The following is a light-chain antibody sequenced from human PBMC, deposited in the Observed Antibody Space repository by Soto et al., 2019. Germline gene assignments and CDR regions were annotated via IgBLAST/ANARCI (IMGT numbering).Light chain of an antibody. CDR1: SSDVGYYNY. Sequence: QSALTQPASVSGSPGQSITISCTGTSSDVGYYNYVSWYQQHPGKAPKLMIYDVRNRPSGVSNRFSGSKSGNTASLTISGLQAEDEAYYYCSSYTSSSTYAFGTGTKLTVL. V-gene: IGLV2-14*03. J-gene: IGLJ1*01. CDR3: SSYTSSSTYA. CDR2: DVR.